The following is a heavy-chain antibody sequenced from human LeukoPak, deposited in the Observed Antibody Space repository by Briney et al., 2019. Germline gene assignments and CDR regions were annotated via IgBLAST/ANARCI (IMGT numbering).Heavy chain of an antibody. Sequence: GGSLRLSCAASGFTFSTYSMNWVRQAPGKGLEWVSYITSSSSTIYYADSVRGRFTISRDNAKNSLYLQMNSLRDEDTAVYYCARVDWMIGAFDIWGQGTVVTVSS. CDR1: GFTFSTYS. CDR3: ARVDWMIGAFDI. J-gene: IGHJ3*02. V-gene: IGHV3-48*02. D-gene: IGHD3-22*01. CDR2: ITSSSSTI.